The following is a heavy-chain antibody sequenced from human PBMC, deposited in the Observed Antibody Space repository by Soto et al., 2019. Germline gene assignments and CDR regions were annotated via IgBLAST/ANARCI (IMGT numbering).Heavy chain of an antibody. CDR3: ARVSGAAGTAYYFDY. V-gene: IGHV4-31*03. D-gene: IGHD6-13*01. CDR1: GGSISSGGYY. Sequence: LSLTCTVSGGSISSGGYYWSWIRQHPGKGLEWIGYIYYSGSTYYNPSLKSRVTISVDTSKNQFSLKLSSVTAADTAVYYCARVSGAAGTAYYFDYWGPGTVVTVSS. CDR2: IYYSGST. J-gene: IGHJ4*02.